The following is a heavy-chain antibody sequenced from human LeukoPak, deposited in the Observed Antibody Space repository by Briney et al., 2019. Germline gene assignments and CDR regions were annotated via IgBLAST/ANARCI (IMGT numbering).Heavy chain of an antibody. CDR1: GFTFNSYS. V-gene: IGHV4-34*01. D-gene: IGHD3-10*01. CDR3: ARPMVRGPTRAFDY. Sequence: GSLRLSCAASGFTFNSYSMNWVRQPPGKGLEWIGEINHSGSSDYNPSLKSRVTISVDTSKNQISLNLSSVTAADTAVYYCARPMVRGPTRAFDYWGQGTLVTVSS. CDR2: INHSGSS. J-gene: IGHJ4*02.